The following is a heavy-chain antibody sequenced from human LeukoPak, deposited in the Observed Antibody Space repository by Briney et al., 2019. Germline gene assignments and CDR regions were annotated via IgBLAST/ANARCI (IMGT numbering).Heavy chain of an antibody. CDR2: INPDSGGT. CDR3: ARDDSGYHPGWFDP. V-gene: IGHV1-2*05. J-gene: IGHJ5*02. CDR1: GYTFSGYN. Sequence: ASVKVSCKASGYTFSGYNIHWVRQAPGQGLEWMGQINPDSGGTDYAQKFQGRVTMTRDTSISTAYMELSRLTSDDAGVYYCARDDSGYHPGWFDPWGQGTLVTVSS. D-gene: IGHD5-12*01.